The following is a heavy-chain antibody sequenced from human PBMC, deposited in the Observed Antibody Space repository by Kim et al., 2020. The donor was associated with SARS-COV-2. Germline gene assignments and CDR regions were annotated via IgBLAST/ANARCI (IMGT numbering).Heavy chain of an antibody. CDR3: ARQEDTAMVSYYYYGM. V-gene: IGHV4-39*01. J-gene: IGHJ6*01. Sequence: SETLSLTCTVSGGSISSSSYYWGWIRQPPGKGLEWIGSSYYSGSTYYNPSLKSRVTISVDTSKNQFSLKLSSVTAADTAVYYCARQEDTAMVSYYYYGM. D-gene: IGHD5-18*01. CDR1: GGSISSSSYY. CDR2: SYYSGST.